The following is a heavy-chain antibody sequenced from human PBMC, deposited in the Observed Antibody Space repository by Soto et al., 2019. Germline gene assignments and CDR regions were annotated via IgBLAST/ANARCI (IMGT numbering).Heavy chain of an antibody. Sequence: QVQLQQWGAGLLKPSETLSLTCAVYGGSFSGYYWSWIRQPPGKGLEWIGEINHSGSTNYNPSLKSRATISVDTSKNQFSLKLSSVTAADTAVYYCARRAPAADNAFDIWGQGTMVTVSS. D-gene: IGHD2-2*01. CDR2: INHSGST. CDR3: ARRAPAADNAFDI. J-gene: IGHJ3*02. CDR1: GGSFSGYY. V-gene: IGHV4-34*01.